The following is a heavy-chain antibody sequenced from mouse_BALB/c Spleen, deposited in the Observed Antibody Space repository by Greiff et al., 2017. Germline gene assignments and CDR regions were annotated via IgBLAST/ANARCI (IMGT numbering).Heavy chain of an antibody. J-gene: IGHJ3*01. Sequence: DVQLQESGPGLVKPSQSLSLTCTVTGYSITSDYAWNWIRQFPGNKLEWMGYISYSGSTSYNPSLKSRISITRDTSKNQFFLQLNSVTTEDTATYYCARGSTMIPFAYWGQGTLVTVSA. D-gene: IGHD2-4*01. CDR3: ARGSTMIPFAY. V-gene: IGHV3-2*02. CDR2: ISYSGST. CDR1: GYSITSDYA.